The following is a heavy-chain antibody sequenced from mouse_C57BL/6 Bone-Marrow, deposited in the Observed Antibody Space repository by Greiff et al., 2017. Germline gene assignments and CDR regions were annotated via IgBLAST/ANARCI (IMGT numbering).Heavy chain of an antibody. CDR2: IYPRSGNT. V-gene: IGHV1-81*01. Sequence: LVESGAELARPGASVKLSCKASGYTFTSYGISWVKQRTGQGLEWIGEIYPRSGNTYYNEKFKGKATLTADKSSSTAYMELRSLTSEDSAVYFCARGDYDAMDYWGQGTSVTVSS. CDR3: ARGDYDAMDY. J-gene: IGHJ4*01. CDR1: GYTFTSYG.